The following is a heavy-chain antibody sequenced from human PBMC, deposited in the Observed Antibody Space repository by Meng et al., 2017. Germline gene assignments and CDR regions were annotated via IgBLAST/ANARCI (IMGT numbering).Heavy chain of an antibody. CDR2: IYHSGST. Sequence: GSLRLSCTVSGYSISSGYYWGWIRQPSGKGLEWIGSIYHSGSTYYNPSLKSRVTISVDTSKNQFSLKLSSVTAADTAVYYCARDQVAVAGKKGYYYYGMDVWGQGTTVTVSS. J-gene: IGHJ6*02. CDR1: GYSISSGYY. V-gene: IGHV4-38-2*02. D-gene: IGHD6-19*01. CDR3: ARDQVAVAGKKGYYYYGMDV.